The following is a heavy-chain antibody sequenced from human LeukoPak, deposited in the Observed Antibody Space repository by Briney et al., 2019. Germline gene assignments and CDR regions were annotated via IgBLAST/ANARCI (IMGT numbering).Heavy chain of an antibody. V-gene: IGHV3-30-3*02. CDR2: ISYDGSNK. CDR1: GFTFSSYA. D-gene: IGHD6-13*01. CDR3: AKQRIAAARDYFDY. J-gene: IGHJ4*02. Sequence: GGSLRLSCAASGFTFSSYAMHWVRQAPGKGLEWVAVISYDGSNKYYADSVKGRFTISRDNSKNTLYLQMNSLRAEDTAVYYCAKQRIAAARDYFDYWGQGTLVTVSS.